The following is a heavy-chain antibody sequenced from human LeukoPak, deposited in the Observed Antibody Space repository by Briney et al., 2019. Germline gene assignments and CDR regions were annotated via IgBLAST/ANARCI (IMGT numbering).Heavy chain of an antibody. V-gene: IGHV4-39*07. D-gene: IGHD3-22*01. Sequence: SSETLSLTCTVSGGSISSSNSYWGWIRQPPVKGLEWIWSISYSGSSHYNSSLRSRATISVDTSKNHFSLKLTTMIAADTAVYYCARDPDHYYYDGGGRQDAFDIWGQGTMVTVSS. CDR3: ARDPDHYYYDGGGRQDAFDI. J-gene: IGHJ3*02. CDR1: GGSISSSNSY. CDR2: ISYSGSS.